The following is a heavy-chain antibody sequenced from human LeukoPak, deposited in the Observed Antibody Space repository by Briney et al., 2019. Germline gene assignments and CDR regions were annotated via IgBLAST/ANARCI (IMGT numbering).Heavy chain of an antibody. Sequence: SETLSCTSTVYTVTINSYYWSWIPPPPGLGRKWIVNTYNSGSTSYNHALKSRGTITVDTSKNKFSLKLSSVSAADTAVYYCARDSEYSSGWYVAQAFDYWGQGTLVTVSS. CDR2: TYNSGST. D-gene: IGHD6-19*01. CDR1: TVTINSYY. CDR3: ARDSEYSSGWYVAQAFDY. J-gene: IGHJ4*02. V-gene: IGHV4-59*01.